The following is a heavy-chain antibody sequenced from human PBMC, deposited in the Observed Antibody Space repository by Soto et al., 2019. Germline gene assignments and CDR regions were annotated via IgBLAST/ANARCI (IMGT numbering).Heavy chain of an antibody. D-gene: IGHD3-22*01. V-gene: IGHV4-31*03. CDR3: AREGGSYDSGGYLIRGAFDI. CDR2: IYFRGNT. J-gene: IGHJ3*02. Sequence: TLSLTCSVSGDSISRIDYYWTWIRQHPEKGLEWIGNIYFRGNTHDSPSLESRLTISVDTSKNQFSLKLTSVTAADTAVYYCAREGGSYDSGGYLIRGAFDIWGKGKMVNV. CDR1: GDSISRIDYY.